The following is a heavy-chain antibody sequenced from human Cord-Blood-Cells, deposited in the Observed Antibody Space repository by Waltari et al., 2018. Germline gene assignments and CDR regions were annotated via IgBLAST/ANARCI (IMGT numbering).Heavy chain of an antibody. V-gene: IGHV3-21*01. D-gene: IGHD3-16*02. CDR1: GFTFSRCS. CDR2: ISSSSSYI. CDR3: ARTSYDYVWGSYRSGNWFDP. Sequence: GFTFSRCSMNWVRQAPGKGLEWVSSISSSSSYIYYADSVKGRFTISRDNAKNSLYLQMNSLRAEDTAVYYCARTSYDYVWGSYRSGNWFDPWGQGTLVTVSS. J-gene: IGHJ5*02.